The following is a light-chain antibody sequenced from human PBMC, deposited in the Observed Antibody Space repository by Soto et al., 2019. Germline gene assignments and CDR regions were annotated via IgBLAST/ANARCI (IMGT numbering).Light chain of an antibody. J-gene: IGKJ2*01. CDR1: QSIASSY. CDR2: GAS. CDR3: QQDGSSSYT. V-gene: IGKV3-20*01. Sequence: EIVLTQSPGTLSLSPGERATLSCRASQSIASSYLTWYQHKPGQAPRLLIYGASSRATGIPDRFRGSGSGTDFTLTISRMEPEDFAVYYWQQDGSSSYTFGQGTQLEIK.